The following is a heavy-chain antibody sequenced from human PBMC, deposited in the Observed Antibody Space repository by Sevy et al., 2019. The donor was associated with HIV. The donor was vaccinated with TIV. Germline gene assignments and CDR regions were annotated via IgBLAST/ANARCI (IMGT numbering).Heavy chain of an antibody. J-gene: IGHJ5*02. CDR2: LSGTGSTI. D-gene: IGHD4-17*01. CDR3: ARSDYGDYVGWFDP. Sequence: GGSLRLSCAASGFTFSSSIINWVRRAPAKGLEWVSSLSGTGSTIDYADSVKGRFTISRDNAKNSLYLQMHSLRDEDTAVYYCARSDYGDYVGWFDPWGQGTLVTVSS. V-gene: IGHV3-48*02. CDR1: GFTFSSSI.